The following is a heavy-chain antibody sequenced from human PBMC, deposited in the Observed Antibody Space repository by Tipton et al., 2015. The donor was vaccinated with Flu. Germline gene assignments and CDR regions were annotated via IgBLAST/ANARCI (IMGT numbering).Heavy chain of an antibody. CDR2: IYGGGTT. V-gene: IGHV3-53*01. Sequence: SGVNVSGSYMSWVRQAPGKGLEWVSVIYGGGTTDYADSVKGRFTISRDKSKNALYLQMSSLRAEDTAVYYCARGPQVPVWPYYYGMDVWGQGTTVTVSS. J-gene: IGHJ6*02. D-gene: IGHD2-2*01. CDR1: GVNVSGSY. CDR3: ARGPQVPVWPYYYGMDV.